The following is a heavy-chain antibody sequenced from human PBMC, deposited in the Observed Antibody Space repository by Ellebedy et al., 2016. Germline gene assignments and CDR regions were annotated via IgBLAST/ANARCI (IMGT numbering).Heavy chain of an antibody. D-gene: IGHD6-19*01. V-gene: IGHV3-74*01. CDR2: INSDGSIT. CDR3: ARVDIAVAGTLDY. J-gene: IGHJ4*02. Sequence: GESLKISCAASGFTFSSYWMHWVRQAPGKGLVWVSRINSDGSITNYADSVKGRFNISRDNAKNTLYLQMNSLRGEDTAVYYCARVDIAVAGTLDYWGQGTLVTVSS. CDR1: GFTFSSYW.